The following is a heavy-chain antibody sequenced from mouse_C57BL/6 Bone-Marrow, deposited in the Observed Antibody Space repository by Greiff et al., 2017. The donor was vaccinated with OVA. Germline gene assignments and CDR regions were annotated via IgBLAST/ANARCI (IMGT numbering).Heavy chain of an antibody. Sequence: QVHVKQSGAELVKPGASVKISCKASGYTFTDYYINWVKQRPGQGLEWIGKIGPGSGSTYYNEKFKGKATLTADKSSSTAYMQLSSLTSEDSAVYFCARKGVRYYGSSPWFAYWGQGTLVTVSA. J-gene: IGHJ3*01. V-gene: IGHV1-77*01. D-gene: IGHD1-1*01. CDR2: IGPGSGST. CDR1: GYTFTDYY. CDR3: ARKGVRYYGSSPWFAY.